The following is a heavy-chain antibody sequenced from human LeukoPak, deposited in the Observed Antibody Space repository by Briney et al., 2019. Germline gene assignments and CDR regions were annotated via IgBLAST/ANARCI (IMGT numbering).Heavy chain of an antibody. CDR3: ARPYYYHSGGYYYDY. J-gene: IGHJ4*02. CDR2: INPNSGGT. Sequence: ASVKVSCKASGYTFTGYYMHWVRQAPGQGLEWMGWINPNSGGTNYAQKFQGRVPMTRDTSISTAYMELSSLRSDDTALYYCARPYYYHSGGYYYDYWGQGTLVTVSS. D-gene: IGHD3-22*01. V-gene: IGHV1-2*02. CDR1: GYTFTGYY.